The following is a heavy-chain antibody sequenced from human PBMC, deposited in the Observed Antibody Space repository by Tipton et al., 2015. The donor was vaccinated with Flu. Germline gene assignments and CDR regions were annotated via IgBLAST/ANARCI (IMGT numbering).Heavy chain of an antibody. CDR2: IYHRGTT. CDR3: ARHTGDSVRGVIDY. V-gene: IGHV4-38-2*01. J-gene: IGHJ4*02. Sequence: TLSLTCDVSGYSITSAYYWGWVRQPPGQGLEWIGSIYHRGTTYYNPPLKSRVIISVDTSKNHFSLRLTSVTAADTAVYYCARHTGDSVRGVIDYWGQGNLVIVSS. CDR1: GYSITSAYY. D-gene: IGHD3-10*02.